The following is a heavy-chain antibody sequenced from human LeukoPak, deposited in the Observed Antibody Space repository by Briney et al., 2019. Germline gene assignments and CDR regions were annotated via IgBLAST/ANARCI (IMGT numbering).Heavy chain of an antibody. CDR2: IWYDGSNK. V-gene: IGHV3-33*01. CDR1: GFTFSSYG. CDR3: ARDHRAYCGGDCYPDY. D-gene: IGHD2-21*02. J-gene: IGHJ4*02. Sequence: GGSLRLSCAASGFTFSSYGMQWVRQAPGKGLEGGAVIWYDGSNKYYADSVKGRFTISRDNSKNTLYLQMNSLRAEDTAVYYCARDHRAYCGGDCYPDYWGQGTLVTVSS.